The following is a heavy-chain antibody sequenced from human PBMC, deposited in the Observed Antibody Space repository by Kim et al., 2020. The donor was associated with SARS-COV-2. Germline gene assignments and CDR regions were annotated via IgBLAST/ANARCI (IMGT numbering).Heavy chain of an antibody. J-gene: IGHJ4*02. Sequence: SETLSLTCAVYGGSFSGYYWSWIRQPPGKGLEWIGEINHSGSTNYNPSLKSRVTISVDTSKNQFSLKLSSVTAADTAVYYCARGGDSSSLSKSFDYWGQGTLVTVSS. V-gene: IGHV4-34*01. D-gene: IGHD6-13*01. CDR2: INHSGST. CDR1: GGSFSGYY. CDR3: ARGGDSSSLSKSFDY.